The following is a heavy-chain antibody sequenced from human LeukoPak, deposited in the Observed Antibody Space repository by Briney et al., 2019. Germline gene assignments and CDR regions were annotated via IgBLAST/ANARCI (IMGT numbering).Heavy chain of an antibody. CDR2: IYYSGST. Sequence: SETLSLTCTVSGGSISSSSYYWGWIRQPPGKGLEWIGSIYYSGSTYYNPSLKSRVTMSVDTSKNQFSLKLSSVTAADTAVYYCASVPDCTNGVCYDYWGQGTLVTVSS. V-gene: IGHV4-39*07. D-gene: IGHD2-8*01. CDR1: GGSISSSSYY. J-gene: IGHJ4*02. CDR3: ASVPDCTNGVCYDY.